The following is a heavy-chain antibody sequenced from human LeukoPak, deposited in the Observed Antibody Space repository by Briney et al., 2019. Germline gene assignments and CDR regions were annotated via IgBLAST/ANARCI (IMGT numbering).Heavy chain of an antibody. CDR2: INSDGSST. CDR3: ARGPDFGDY. D-gene: IGHD3-3*01. CDR1: GFTFSSYW. V-gene: IGHV3-74*01. Sequence: PGGSLRLSCAASGFTFSSYWMHWVRQAPGKGLVWVSRINSDGSSTTYAEFVKGRFTISRDNAKNTLYLQMNSLRAEDTAVFYCARGPDFGDYWGQGTLVTVSS. J-gene: IGHJ4*02.